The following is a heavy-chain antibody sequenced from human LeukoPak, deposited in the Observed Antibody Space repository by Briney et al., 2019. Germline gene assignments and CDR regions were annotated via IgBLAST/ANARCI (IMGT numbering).Heavy chain of an antibody. CDR1: GFTFSSYA. V-gene: IGHV3-23*01. J-gene: IGHJ4*02. Sequence: PGGSLRLSCAASGFTFSSYAMSWVRQAPGKGLEWVSAISGSGGSTYYADSVKGRFTISRDNTKNTLYLQMNSLRAEDTAVHYCAKDGSGWYAGDYFDYWGQGTLVTVSS. CDR3: AKDGSGWYAGDYFDY. D-gene: IGHD6-19*01. CDR2: ISGSGGST.